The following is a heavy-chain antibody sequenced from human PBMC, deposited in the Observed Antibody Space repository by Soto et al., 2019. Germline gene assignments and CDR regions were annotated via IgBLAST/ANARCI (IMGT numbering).Heavy chain of an antibody. V-gene: IGHV3-48*02. J-gene: IGHJ5*02. Sequence: EVQLAESGGGLVQPGGSLRLSCAASGFTLSTYAMNWVRQAPGKGLEWVAYISSSSTNIQYAGSVKGRFTISRDNAKNSLYLQMNSLREDDTAVYFCARDCSLGNSWCRWFDPWGQGTLVTVSS. CDR1: GFTLSTYA. D-gene: IGHD2-15*01. CDR2: ISSSSTNI. CDR3: ARDCSLGNSWCRWFDP.